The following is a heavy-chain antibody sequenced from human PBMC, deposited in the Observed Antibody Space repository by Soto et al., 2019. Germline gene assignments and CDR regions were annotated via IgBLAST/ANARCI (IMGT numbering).Heavy chain of an antibody. J-gene: IGHJ4*02. Sequence: EVQLVESGGGLVQPGGSLRLSCAASGFTLSNYWMSWVRQAPGKGLEWVANIKQDGSEKNYVDSVKGRFTISRDNAKSSLYLQINSLRAERTDVYYCARATMVVGYWGQGTLVPVS. V-gene: IGHV3-7*01. D-gene: IGHD2-21*01. CDR2: IKQDGSEK. CDR3: ARATMVVGY. CDR1: GFTLSNYW.